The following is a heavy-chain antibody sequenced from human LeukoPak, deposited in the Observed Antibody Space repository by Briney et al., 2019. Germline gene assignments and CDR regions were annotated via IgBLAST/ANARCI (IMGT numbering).Heavy chain of an antibody. CDR3: ATTVVTWFYYGMDV. Sequence: PGGSLRLSCAASGFTVSSNYMSWVRQAPGKGLEWVSVIYSGGTTYYADSVKGRFTISRDNSKNTLYLQMNSLRAEDTAVYYCATTVVTWFYYGMDVWGQGTTVTVPS. D-gene: IGHD4-23*01. J-gene: IGHJ6*02. V-gene: IGHV3-66*01. CDR1: GFTVSSNY. CDR2: IYSGGTT.